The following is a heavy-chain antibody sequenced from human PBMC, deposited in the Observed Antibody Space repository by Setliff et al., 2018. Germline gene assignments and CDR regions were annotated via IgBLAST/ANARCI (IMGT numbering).Heavy chain of an antibody. CDR1: GDSISSYY. D-gene: IGHD3-3*01. V-gene: IGHV4-39*01. CDR3: ARLSGFLYIDV. J-gene: IGHJ6*03. CDR2: IYYSGST. Sequence: SETLSLTCTVSGDSISSYYWGWIRQPPGKGLEWIGSIYYSGSTYYNPSLKSRVTISVDTSKNQFSLKLSSVTAADTAVYYCARLSGFLYIDVWGKGTTVTVSS.